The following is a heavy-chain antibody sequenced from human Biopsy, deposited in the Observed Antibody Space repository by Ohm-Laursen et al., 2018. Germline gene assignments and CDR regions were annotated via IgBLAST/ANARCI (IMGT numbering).Heavy chain of an antibody. D-gene: IGHD3-16*01. V-gene: IGHV4-34*01. J-gene: IGHJ6*02. CDR2: INHRGST. CDR1: GGSFSGYY. CDR3: ARAVDYYDPYYYYGLDV. Sequence: SDTLSLTCAVYGGSFSGYYWSWIRQPPGKGLEWIGEINHRGSTNYNPSLKSRVTISVDTSKNQFSLKLRSVTAADTAVYYCARAVDYYDPYYYYGLDVWGQGTTVTASS.